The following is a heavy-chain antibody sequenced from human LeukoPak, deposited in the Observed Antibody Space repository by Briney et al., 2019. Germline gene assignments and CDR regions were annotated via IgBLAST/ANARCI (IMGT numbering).Heavy chain of an antibody. CDR3: ARELTHSSGWYFAY. V-gene: IGHV3-74*01. CDR1: GFTFSSYW. D-gene: IGHD6-19*01. CDR2: IYSDGSNT. J-gene: IGHJ4*02. Sequence: GGSLRLSCAASGFTFSSYWMHWVRQAPGKGLVWVSRIYSDGSNTIYADSVKGRFTISRDNAKNTLYLQMNSLRAEDTAVYYCARELTHSSGWYFAYWGQGTLVTVSS.